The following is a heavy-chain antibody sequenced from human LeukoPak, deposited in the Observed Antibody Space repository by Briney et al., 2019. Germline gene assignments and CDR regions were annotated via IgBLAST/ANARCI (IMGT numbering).Heavy chain of an antibody. CDR1: GGSISSSSYY. J-gene: IGHJ6*03. CDR2: IYYSGST. CDR3: ARNSYYYYYMDV. Sequence: PSETLPLTCTVSGGSISSSSYYWGWIRQPPGKGLEWIGSIYYSGSTYYNPSLKSRVTISVDTSKNQFSLKLGSVTAADTAVYYCARNSYYYYYMDVWGKGTTVTVSS. V-gene: IGHV4-39*07.